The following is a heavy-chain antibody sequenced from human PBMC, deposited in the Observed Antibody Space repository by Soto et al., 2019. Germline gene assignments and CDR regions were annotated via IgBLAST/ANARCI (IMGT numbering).Heavy chain of an antibody. J-gene: IGHJ6*02. CDR3: ARHGTGSGSLLDYYYYSMDV. Sequence: PGESLKISCKGSGYSFTSYWIGWVRQMPGKGLEWMGIIFPGDSDTRYSPSFQGQVTISADKSISTAYLQWSSLKASDTAMYYCARHGTGSGSLLDYYYYSMDVCGQGPTVTVSS. D-gene: IGHD3-10*01. CDR1: GYSFTSYW. V-gene: IGHV5-51*01. CDR2: IFPGDSDT.